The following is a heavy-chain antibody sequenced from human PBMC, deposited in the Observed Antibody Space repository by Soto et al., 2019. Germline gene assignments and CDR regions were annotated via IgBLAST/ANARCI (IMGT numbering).Heavy chain of an antibody. V-gene: IGHV1-69*01. CDR2: IIPLFGTT. D-gene: IGHD3-10*01. CDR3: AAELGFGKLSVV. CDR1: GDTFKNCV. Sequence: QVQVVQSGVEVRRPGSSVKVSCKASGDTFKNCVISWVRQAPGQGLEWMGGIIPLFGTTDFAQRFQGRLIIATGESTTTAYMELSRLRSEDTATYYCAAELGFGKLSVVWGQVTTVIVSS. J-gene: IGHJ6*02.